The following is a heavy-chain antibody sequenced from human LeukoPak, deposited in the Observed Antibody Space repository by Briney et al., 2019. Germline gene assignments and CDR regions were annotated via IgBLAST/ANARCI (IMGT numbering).Heavy chain of an antibody. V-gene: IGHV1-2*02. D-gene: IGHD2-15*01. Sequence: ASVKVSCKASGYTFIGYYMHWVRQAPGQGLEWMGWINPNSGGTNYAQKFQGRVTMTRDTSISTAYMELSRLRSDDTAVYYCAREQVGCSGGSCYNYHDYWGQGTLVTVSS. CDR1: GYTFIGYY. CDR3: AREQVGCSGGSCYNYHDY. J-gene: IGHJ4*02. CDR2: INPNSGGT.